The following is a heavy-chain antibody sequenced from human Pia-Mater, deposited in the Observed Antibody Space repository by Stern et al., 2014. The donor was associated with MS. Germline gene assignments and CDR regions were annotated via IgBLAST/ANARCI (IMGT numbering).Heavy chain of an antibody. CDR2: LIIIFDTA. V-gene: IGHV1-69*01. J-gene: IGHJ1*01. Sequence: VQLLESGPEVKKPGSSVKVSCKASAGTFSNYAISWVRQAPGQGLEWMGGLIIIFDTANYAQKFQGRVTISADESTSTAYMELSSLRSEDTAVYYCARASERSGYYPDYFQYWGQGTPVTVSS. CDR3: ARASERSGYYPDYFQY. D-gene: IGHD3-22*01. CDR1: AGTFSNYA.